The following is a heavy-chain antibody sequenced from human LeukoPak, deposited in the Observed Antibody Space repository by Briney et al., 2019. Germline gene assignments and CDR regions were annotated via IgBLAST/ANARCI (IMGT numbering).Heavy chain of an antibody. CDR3: ASYPRSVPTPPFDY. CDR2: INPNNGGT. CDR1: GYTFTAQY. V-gene: IGHV1-2*02. Sequence: ASVKVSCKASGYTFTAQYMHWLRQAPGQGLEWMGWINPNNGGTKYAQSFLGRVIMTRDMSTTTAYMELSSLRSDDTAVYFCASYPRSVPTPPFDYWGQGTLVTVSS. J-gene: IGHJ4*02. D-gene: IGHD2-2*01.